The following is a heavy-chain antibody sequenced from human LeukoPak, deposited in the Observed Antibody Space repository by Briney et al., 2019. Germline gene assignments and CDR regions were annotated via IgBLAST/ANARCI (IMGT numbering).Heavy chain of an antibody. V-gene: IGHV4-59*08. CDR3: ARGTYDFWSGYYYYGMDV. D-gene: IGHD3-3*01. CDR1: GGSISSYY. CDR2: IYYSGST. Sequence: SETLSLTCTVSGGSISSYYWSWIRQPPGKGLEWIGYIYYSGSTNYNPSLKSRVTISVDTSKNQFPLKLSSVTAADTAVYYCARGTYDFWSGYYYYGMDVWGQGTTVTVSS. J-gene: IGHJ6*02.